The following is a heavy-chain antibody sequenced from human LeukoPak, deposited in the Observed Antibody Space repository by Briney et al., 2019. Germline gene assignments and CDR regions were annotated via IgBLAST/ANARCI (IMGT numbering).Heavy chain of an antibody. CDR2: INWNGGST. CDR3: ARVRKQIWGSYRSPVYYFDY. Sequence: GGSLRLSCAASGFTFDDYGMSWVRQAPGKGLEWVSGINWNGGSTGYADSVKDRFTISRDNAKNSLYLQMHSLRAEDTAVYYCARVRKQIWGSYRSPVYYFDYWGQGTLVTVSS. V-gene: IGHV3-20*04. CDR1: GFTFDDYG. D-gene: IGHD3-16*02. J-gene: IGHJ4*02.